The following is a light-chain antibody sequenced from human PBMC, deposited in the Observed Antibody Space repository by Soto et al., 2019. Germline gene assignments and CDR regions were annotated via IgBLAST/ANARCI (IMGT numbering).Light chain of an antibody. CDR2: WAS. CDR3: QQYYSTPPFT. V-gene: IGKV4-1*01. CDR1: QSVLYSSNNKNY. J-gene: IGKJ3*01. Sequence: DIVMTQSPDSLAVSLGERATINCESSQSVLYSSNNKNYLAWYQQKPGQPPKLLIYWASTRESGVPDRFSGSGSGTDFTLTISSLQAEDVAVYYCQQYYSTPPFTCGPGTKVDIK.